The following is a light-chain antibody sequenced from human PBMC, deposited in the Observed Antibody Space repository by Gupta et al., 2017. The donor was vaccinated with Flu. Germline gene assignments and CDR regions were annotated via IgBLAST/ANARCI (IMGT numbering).Light chain of an antibody. CDR3: SSYAGNFIYV. V-gene: IGLV2-8*01. Sequence: QSALTQPPSASGSPGQSVAISCTGTSSDVGRYDHAAWYQQHPDKAPKLIIFAVNKRPSGVPDRFSGSKSGNTASLTVSGLQAEDEADYYCSSYAGNFIYVFGTGTKVTV. CDR2: AVN. CDR1: SSDVGRYDH. J-gene: IGLJ1*01.